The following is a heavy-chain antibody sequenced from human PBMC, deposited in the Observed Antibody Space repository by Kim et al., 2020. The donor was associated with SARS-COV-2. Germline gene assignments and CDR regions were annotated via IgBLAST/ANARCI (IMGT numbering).Heavy chain of an antibody. CDR1: GGTFSSYA. Sequence: SVKVSCKASGGTFSSYAISWVRQAPGQGLEWMGGIIPIFGTANYAQKFQGRVTITADESTSTAYMELSSLRSEDTAVYYCARAAEYYDSSGYQAPFDYWGQGTLVTVSS. V-gene: IGHV1-69*13. D-gene: IGHD3-22*01. CDR2: IIPIFGTA. CDR3: ARAAEYYDSSGYQAPFDY. J-gene: IGHJ4*02.